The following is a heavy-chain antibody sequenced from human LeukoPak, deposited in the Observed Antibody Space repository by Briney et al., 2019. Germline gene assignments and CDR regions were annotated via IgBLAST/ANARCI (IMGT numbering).Heavy chain of an antibody. CDR2: INHSGST. V-gene: IGHV4-34*01. Sequence: SETLSLTCAVYGGSFSGYYWSWIRQPPGKGLEWIGEINHSGSTNYNPSLKSRVTISVDTSKNQFSLKLSSVTAADTAVYYCAKDRSQWLVWDKYYFDYWGQGTLVTVSS. D-gene: IGHD6-19*01. CDR1: GGSFSGYY. CDR3: AKDRSQWLVWDKYYFDY. J-gene: IGHJ4*02.